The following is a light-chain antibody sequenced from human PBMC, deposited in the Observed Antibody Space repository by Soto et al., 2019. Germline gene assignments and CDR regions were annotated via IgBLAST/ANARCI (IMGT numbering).Light chain of an antibody. V-gene: IGKV3-15*01. Sequence: EIVMTQSPVTLSVSPGERATLSCRASQSVSSKLAWYQQKPGQAPRLLIYGASTRATGIPARFSGSGSGTEFTLSISSLQSEDFAVYYCQQYNNWPQTFGQGNKLVIK. CDR3: QQYNNWPQT. CDR1: QSVSSK. CDR2: GAS. J-gene: IGKJ2*01.